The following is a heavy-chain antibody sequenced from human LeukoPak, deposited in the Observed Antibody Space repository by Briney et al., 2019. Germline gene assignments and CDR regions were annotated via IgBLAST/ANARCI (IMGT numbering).Heavy chain of an antibody. CDR2: IYTSGST. D-gene: IGHD6-6*01. CDR1: GGSISSYY. J-gene: IGHJ6*03. Sequence: SETLSLTCTVSGGSISSYYWSWIRQPAGKGLEWIGRIYTSGSTNYNPSLKSRVTMSVDTSKNQFSLKLSSVTAADTAVYYCARDGFSSSDYYYYMDVWGKGTTVTVSS. CDR3: ARDGFSSSDYYYYMDV. V-gene: IGHV4-4*07.